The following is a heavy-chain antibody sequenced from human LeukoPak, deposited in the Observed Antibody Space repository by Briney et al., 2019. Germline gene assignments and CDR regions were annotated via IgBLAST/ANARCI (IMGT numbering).Heavy chain of an antibody. CDR1: GFTFSSYA. Sequence: PGGSLRLSFAASGFTFSSYAMHWVRQAPGKGLKWFGRIKSKTDGGTTDYAAPVKGRFTISRDDSKNTLYLQMNSLKTEDTAVYYCTTEGPMECGGDCYSDYWGQGTLVTVSS. J-gene: IGHJ4*02. D-gene: IGHD2-21*02. V-gene: IGHV3-15*07. CDR2: IKSKTDGGTT. CDR3: TTEGPMECGGDCYSDY.